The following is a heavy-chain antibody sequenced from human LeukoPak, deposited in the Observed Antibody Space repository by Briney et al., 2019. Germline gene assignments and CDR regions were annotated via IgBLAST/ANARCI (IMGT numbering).Heavy chain of an antibody. CDR2: ISGRDGST. CDR1: GFTFSSFA. V-gene: IGHV3-23*01. J-gene: IGHJ6*03. D-gene: IGHD2-2*01. CDR3: AFSSTSSHYYYYYYMDV. Sequence: GGSLRLSCAASGFTFSSFAMGWVRQAPGKGLQWVSSISGRDGSTYYAASVKGRFTISRDNSKNTLYLQMNSLRAEDTAVYYCAFSSTSSHYYYYYYMDVWGKGTTVTISS.